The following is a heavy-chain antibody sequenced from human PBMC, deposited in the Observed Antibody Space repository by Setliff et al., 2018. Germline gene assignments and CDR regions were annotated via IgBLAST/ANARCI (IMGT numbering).Heavy chain of an antibody. CDR1: GFTFSSFA. V-gene: IGHV3-23*01. CDR3: VRALAYYYMDV. Sequence: GGSLRLSCAASGFTFSSFAMSWVRQAPGKGLEWVSAMSASGTSTYHADSVKGRFTISRDNAKNSLYLQMNSLRAEDTAIYYCVRALAYYYMDVWGKGTTVTV. CDR2: MSASGTST. J-gene: IGHJ6*03.